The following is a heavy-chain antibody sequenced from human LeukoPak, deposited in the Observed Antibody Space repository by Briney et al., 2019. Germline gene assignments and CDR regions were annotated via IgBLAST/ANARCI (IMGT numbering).Heavy chain of an antibody. Sequence: PGGSLRLSCAASGFSVSSSYMSWVRQAPGKGLEWVSLISGDAGSTYYADSVKGRFTISRDDSKNSLYLQMNSLRTEDTAFYYCAKDIYRGLDMATRPDYWGQGTLVTVSS. V-gene: IGHV3-43*02. CDR3: AKDIYRGLDMATRPDY. J-gene: IGHJ4*02. CDR2: ISGDAGST. D-gene: IGHD5-24*01. CDR1: GFSVSSSY.